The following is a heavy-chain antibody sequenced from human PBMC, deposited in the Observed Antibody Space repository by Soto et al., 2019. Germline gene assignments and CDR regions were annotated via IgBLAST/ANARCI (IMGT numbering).Heavy chain of an antibody. CDR3: AKVLAAEYYYYMDV. CDR1: GFTFSSYA. Sequence: GGSLRLSCAASGFTFSSYAMSWVRQAPGKGLEWVSAISGSGGSTYYADSVKGRFTISRDNSKNTLYLQMNSLRAEDTAVYYCAKVLAAEYYYYMDVWGKGTTVTVSS. J-gene: IGHJ6*03. V-gene: IGHV3-23*01. D-gene: IGHD6-13*01. CDR2: ISGSGGST.